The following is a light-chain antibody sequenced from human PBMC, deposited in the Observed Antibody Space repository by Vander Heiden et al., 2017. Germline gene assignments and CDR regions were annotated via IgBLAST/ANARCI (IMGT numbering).Light chain of an antibody. CDR3: QVWDSSSDHPEWV. CDR1: IIGSKS. Sequence: SYVLTQPPSVSEAPGQTARITCGGNIIGSKSVHWYQQKPGQAPVMVVYNDHDRPSGIPERFSGSNSGKTATLTISRVEAGDEADDYCQVWDSSSDHPEWVFGGGTKLTVL. V-gene: IGLV3-21*02. CDR2: NDH. J-gene: IGLJ3*02.